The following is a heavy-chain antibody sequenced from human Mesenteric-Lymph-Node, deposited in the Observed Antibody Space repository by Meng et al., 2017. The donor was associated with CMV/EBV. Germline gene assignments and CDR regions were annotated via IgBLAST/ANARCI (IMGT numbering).Heavy chain of an antibody. J-gene: IGHJ6*02. CDR3: ARDCSSTSCLYGYYYYYGMDV. D-gene: IGHD2-2*01. V-gene: IGHV3-7*01. CDR2: INQGGSDK. Sequence: GESLKISCVASGFTFNTYWMSWLRQAPGKGLEWVANINQGGSDKYYVDSVKGRFTISRDNAGKSVYLQMNSLRGEDTAVYYCARDCSSTSCLYGYYYYYGMDVWGQGTTVTVSS. CDR1: GFTFNTYW.